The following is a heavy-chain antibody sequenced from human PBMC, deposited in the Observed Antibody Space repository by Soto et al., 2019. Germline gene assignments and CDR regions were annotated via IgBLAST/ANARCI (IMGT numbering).Heavy chain of an antibody. V-gene: IGHV3-23*01. Sequence: PGGSLRLSCAASGFTFSNYAMSWVRQAPGKGLEWVSAFSGSGGSTDYADSVKGRFTISRDNSKNTMYLQMNSLRAEDTAVYYCAKHLSDRYYYYYSMDVWGQGTTVTVSS. CDR2: FSGSGGST. CDR3: AKHLSDRYYYYYSMDV. J-gene: IGHJ6*02. CDR1: GFTFSNYA. D-gene: IGHD2-21*02.